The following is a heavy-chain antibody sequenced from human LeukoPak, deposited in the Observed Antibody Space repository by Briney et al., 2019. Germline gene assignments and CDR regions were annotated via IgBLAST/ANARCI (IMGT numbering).Heavy chain of an antibody. CDR3: ARMGVSYYYDSSTYYPVAFDV. CDR2: IFHSGSI. D-gene: IGHD3-22*01. V-gene: IGHV4-38-2*02. Sequence: SETLSLTCNVSGYSISSGYHWGWIRRSPGEGLEWIATIFHSGSIYYNPSLKTRVSLSVDTSKNQFSLKLNSVTAADTAVYYCARMGVSYYYDSSTYYPVAFDVWGQGTMVTVSS. J-gene: IGHJ3*01. CDR1: GYSISSGYH.